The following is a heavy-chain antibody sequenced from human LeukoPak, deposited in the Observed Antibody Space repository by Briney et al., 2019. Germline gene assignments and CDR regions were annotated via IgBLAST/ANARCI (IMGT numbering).Heavy chain of an antibody. CDR1: GGSLNNYY. CDR3: ASGRDGYNPTDAFDI. D-gene: IGHD5-24*01. Sequence: SETLSLTCTVSGGSLNNYYWSWVRQPPGKGLEWIGYVFYTGYTHYNPSLTSRVTISVDTSKNQFSLKLSSVTAADTAVYYCASGRDGYNPTDAFDIWGQGTMVTVSS. V-gene: IGHV4-59*01. CDR2: VFYTGYT. J-gene: IGHJ3*02.